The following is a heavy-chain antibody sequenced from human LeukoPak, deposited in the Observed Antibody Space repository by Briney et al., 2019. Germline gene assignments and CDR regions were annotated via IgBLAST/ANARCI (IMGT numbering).Heavy chain of an antibody. CDR1: GYTFIGYY. Sequence: ASVKVSCKASGYTFIGYYLHWVRQAPGQGLEWMGWINPNCGGSSFSQKFRGRVSMTRDTSISTVYMELSGLKYDDTAIYYCPRDRVCGVVFGRFDLWGQGTLVAVST. CDR2: INPNCGGS. V-gene: IGHV1-2*02. CDR3: PRDRVCGVVFGRFDL. J-gene: IGHJ5*01. D-gene: IGHD3-3*01.